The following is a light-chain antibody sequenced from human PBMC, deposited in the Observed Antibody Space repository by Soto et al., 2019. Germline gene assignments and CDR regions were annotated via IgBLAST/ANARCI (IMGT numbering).Light chain of an antibody. CDR2: TNR. CDR3: QSYDSSLGYV. J-gene: IGLJ1*01. V-gene: IGLV1-40*01. CDR1: SSNIGAGYH. Sequence: QSALTQPPSVSGAPGQRVTMSCTGSSSNIGAGYHVHWYQQLPGTAPKLLIYTNRYRPPGVPDRFSGSRSGTSASLAITGLQAEDEADYYCQSYDSSLGYVFGTGTKVTVL.